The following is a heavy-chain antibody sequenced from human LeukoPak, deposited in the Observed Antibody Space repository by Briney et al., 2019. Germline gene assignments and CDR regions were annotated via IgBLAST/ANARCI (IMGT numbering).Heavy chain of an antibody. V-gene: IGHV4-4*07. J-gene: IGHJ4*02. D-gene: IGHD4-17*01. CDR3: ARWTTLTRAFDY. CDR1: GGPISIYY. Sequence: PSETLSLTYTVSGGPISIYYWIWIRQPAGKGLEWIGRIYTSGSSNHNPSLKSRVTMSVDTSKNQFSLKLSSVTAADTAVYYCARWTTLTRAFDYWGQGTLVTVSS. CDR2: IYTSGSS.